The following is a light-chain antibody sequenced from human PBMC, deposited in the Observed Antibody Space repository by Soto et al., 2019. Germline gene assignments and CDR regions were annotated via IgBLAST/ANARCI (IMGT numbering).Light chain of an antibody. V-gene: IGLV1-44*01. J-gene: IGLJ1*01. CDR1: SSNIGAGND. CDR2: GHN. Sequence: QSVLTQPPSLSGAPGQRVTISCIGSSSNIGAGNDVHWYQQLTGRAPKLLIYGHNQRPSGVPDRFSGSKSGTSASLAISGLQSEDEAEYYCAAWDDNLSGFYVFGTGTKVTVL. CDR3: AAWDDNLSGFYV.